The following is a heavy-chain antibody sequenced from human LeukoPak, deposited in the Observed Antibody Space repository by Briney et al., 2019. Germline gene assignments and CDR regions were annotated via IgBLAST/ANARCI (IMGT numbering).Heavy chain of an antibody. CDR3: AKDRSAPHMLWNAFDI. Sequence: GGSLRLSCTASGFTFSSYSMNWVRQAPGKGLEWVSSISTSSSYIYYAHSVKGRFTISRDNAKNSLYLQMNSLRAEDTAMYYCAKDRSAPHMLWNAFDIWGQGTMVTVSS. V-gene: IGHV3-21*01. CDR2: ISTSSSYI. J-gene: IGHJ3*02. D-gene: IGHD2-8*01. CDR1: GFTFSSYS.